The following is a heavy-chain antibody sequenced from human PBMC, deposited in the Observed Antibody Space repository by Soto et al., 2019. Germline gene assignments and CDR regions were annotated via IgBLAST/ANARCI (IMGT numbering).Heavy chain of an antibody. CDR3: AKDQGEKYYRWFDP. CDR2: IHYSGST. CDR1: GGSISSGGAYY. D-gene: IGHD3-16*01. V-gene: IGHV4-30-4*01. Sequence: SETLSLTCAVSGGSISSGGAYYWSWIRQSPGKGLEWIAYIHYSGSTYYNSSLKSRVTMSVDTTKNQFSLKVSSVTAADTAVYYCAKDQGEKYYRWFDPWGQGTLVTVSS. J-gene: IGHJ5*02.